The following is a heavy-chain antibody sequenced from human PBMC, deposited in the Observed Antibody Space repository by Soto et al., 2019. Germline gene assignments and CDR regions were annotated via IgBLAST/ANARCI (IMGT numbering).Heavy chain of an antibody. V-gene: IGHV4-61*01. D-gene: IGHD2-21*02. CDR1: GGSVSSGSYY. CDR2: IYYSGST. J-gene: IGHJ3*02. CDR3: ARGHEYGGNSDAFDI. Sequence: SETLSLTCTFSGGSVSSGSYYLSWIRQPPGKGLEWIGYIYYSGSTNYNPSLKSRVTISVDTSKNQFSLKLSSVTAADTAVYYCARGHEYGGNSDAFDIWGQGTVVTVSS.